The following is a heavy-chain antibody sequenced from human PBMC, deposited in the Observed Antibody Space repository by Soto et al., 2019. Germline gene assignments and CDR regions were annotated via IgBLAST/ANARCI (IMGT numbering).Heavy chain of an antibody. CDR2: IYYSGST. CDR1: GGSISSGDDF. Sequence: SETLSLTCTVPGGSISSGDDFWTWIRQPPGKGLEWIGYIYYSGSTYYNPSLKSRLTMSVDTSKNQFSLKLSSVTAADTAVYYCARGRAVDAFDIWGQGTMVTVSS. CDR3: ARGRAVDAFDI. V-gene: IGHV4-30-4*01. J-gene: IGHJ3*02.